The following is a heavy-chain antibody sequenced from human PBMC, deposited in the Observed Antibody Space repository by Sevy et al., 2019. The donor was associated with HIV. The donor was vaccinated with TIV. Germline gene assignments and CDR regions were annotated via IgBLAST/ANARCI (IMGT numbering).Heavy chain of an antibody. CDR2: IKQDRSEK. J-gene: IGHJ4*02. Sequence: GGSRRLSCAASGFTFSSYWMSWVRQAPGKGLEWVANIKQDRSEKYYVDSVKGRFTISRDNAKNSLYLQMNSLRAEDTAVYYCARSKSITIFGVVNHYFDYWGQGTLVTVSS. V-gene: IGHV3-7*01. CDR3: ARSKSITIFGVVNHYFDY. D-gene: IGHD3-3*01. CDR1: GFTFSSYW.